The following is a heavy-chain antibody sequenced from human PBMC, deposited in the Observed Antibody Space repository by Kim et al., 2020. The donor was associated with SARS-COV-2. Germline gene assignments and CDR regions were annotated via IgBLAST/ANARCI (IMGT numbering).Heavy chain of an antibody. CDR3: ARGRFCSGGSCYPYFQH. J-gene: IGHJ1*01. D-gene: IGHD2-15*01. Sequence: LKSRVTISVDTSKNQFSLKLSSVTAADTAVYYCARGRFCSGGSCYPYFQHWGQGTLVTVSS. V-gene: IGHV4-34*01.